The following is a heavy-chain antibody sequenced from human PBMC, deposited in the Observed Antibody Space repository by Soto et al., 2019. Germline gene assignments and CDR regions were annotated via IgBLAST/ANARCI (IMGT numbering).Heavy chain of an antibody. V-gene: IGHV3-33*01. J-gene: IGHJ3*02. CDR3: ARESRACTNGVCYSDAFDI. Sequence: QVQLVESGGGVVQPGRSLRLSCAASGFTFSSYGMHWVRQAPGKGLEWVAVIWYDGSNKYYADSVKGRFTISRDNSKNTLYLQMNSRRAEDTAVYYCARESRACTNGVCYSDAFDIWGQGTMVTVSS. CDR1: GFTFSSYG. D-gene: IGHD2-8*01. CDR2: IWYDGSNK.